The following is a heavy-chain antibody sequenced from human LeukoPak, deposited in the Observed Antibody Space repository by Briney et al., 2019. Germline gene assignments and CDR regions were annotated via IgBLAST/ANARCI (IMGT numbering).Heavy chain of an antibody. CDR3: ARAESLAAAGTGYFDY. Sequence: SGGSLRLSCAASGFTFSSYWMHWVRQGPGKGLVWVSRINRDGSSTTYADSVKGRFTISRDNVKNTLYLQMNSLRAEDTAVYYCARAESLAAAGTGYFDYWGQGTLVTVSS. J-gene: IGHJ4*02. CDR1: GFTFSSYW. V-gene: IGHV3-74*01. CDR2: INRDGSST. D-gene: IGHD6-13*01.